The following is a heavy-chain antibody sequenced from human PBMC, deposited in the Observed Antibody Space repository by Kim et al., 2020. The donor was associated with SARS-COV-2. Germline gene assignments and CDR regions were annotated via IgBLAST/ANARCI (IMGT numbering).Heavy chain of an antibody. V-gene: IGHV3-48*03. Sequence: GGSLRLSCAASGFTFSTFEMNWVRQTPEKGLEWLSHITTSVTTKFYADSVRGRFTISRDNADNSLHLQMNSLRVEDTAVYFCVRRFNLWCPGNQVTVSS. CDR3: VRRFNL. CDR1: GFTFSTFE. CDR2: ITTSVTTK. J-gene: IGHJ4*02.